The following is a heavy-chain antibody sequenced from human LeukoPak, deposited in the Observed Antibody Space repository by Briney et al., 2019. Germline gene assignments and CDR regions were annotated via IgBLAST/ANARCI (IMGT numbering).Heavy chain of an antibody. CDR1: GGTFSSYA. V-gene: IGHV1-69*06. D-gene: IGHD1-26*01. J-gene: IGHJ4*02. CDR3: ASGPKWELRCLDY. Sequence: SVKVSCKASGGTFSSYAISWVRQAPGQGLEWMGGIIPIFGTANYAQKFQGRVTITADKSTNTAYMELSSLRSEDTAVYYCASGPKWELRCLDYWGQGTLVTVSS. CDR2: IIPIFGTA.